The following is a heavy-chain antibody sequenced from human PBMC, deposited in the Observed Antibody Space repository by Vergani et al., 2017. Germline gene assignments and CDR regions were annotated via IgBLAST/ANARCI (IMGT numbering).Heavy chain of an antibody. Sequence: QVQLQESGPGLVKPSQTLPLTCTVSGGSISSGGYYWSWIRQHPGKGLEWIGYIYYSGSTYYNPSLKSRVTISVDTSKNQFSLKLSSVTAADTAVYYCARVMRIWGSPPSGYFDYWGQGTLVTVSS. CDR2: IYYSGST. V-gene: IGHV4-31*03. CDR3: ARVMRIWGSPPSGYFDY. CDR1: GGSISSGGYY. J-gene: IGHJ4*02. D-gene: IGHD3-16*01.